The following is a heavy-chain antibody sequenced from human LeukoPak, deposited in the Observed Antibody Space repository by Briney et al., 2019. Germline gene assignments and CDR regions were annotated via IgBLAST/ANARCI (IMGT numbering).Heavy chain of an antibody. Sequence: PGRSLRLSCAASGFTFSSYGMHWVRQAPGKGLEWVAVISYDGSNKYYADSVKGRFTISRDNSKNTLYLQMNSLRAEDTAVYYCATDGGYAADYWGQGTLATVSS. CDR2: ISYDGSNK. CDR1: GFTFSSYG. J-gene: IGHJ4*02. V-gene: IGHV3-30*03. CDR3: ATDGGYAADY. D-gene: IGHD5-12*01.